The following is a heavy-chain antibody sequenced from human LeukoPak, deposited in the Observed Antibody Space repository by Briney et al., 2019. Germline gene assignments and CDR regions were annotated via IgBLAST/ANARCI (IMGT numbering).Heavy chain of an antibody. D-gene: IGHD3-22*01. CDR3: ARKEVAYYDNV. Sequence: PGGPLRLSCAASGFTVSSNYMSWVRQAPGKGLEWVSVIYSGGTTYYADSVKGRFTISRDNSKNTLYLQMNSLRVEDTAVYYCARKEVAYYDNVWGQGTLVTVSS. CDR2: IYSGGTT. V-gene: IGHV3-66*01. CDR1: GFTVSSNY. J-gene: IGHJ4*02.